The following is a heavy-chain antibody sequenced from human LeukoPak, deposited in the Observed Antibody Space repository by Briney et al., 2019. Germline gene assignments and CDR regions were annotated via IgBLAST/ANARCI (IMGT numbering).Heavy chain of an antibody. CDR2: ISGSGGST. J-gene: IGHJ4*02. V-gene: IGHV3-23*01. CDR1: GITFSSHA. Sequence: GGSLRLSCAASGITFSSHAMSWVRQAPGKGLEWVSVISGSGGSTDYADSVKSRFTISRDNSKNTLYLQMNSLRADDTAVYYCAKDWGRYSSSWYYFDYWGQGTLVIVSS. D-gene: IGHD6-13*01. CDR3: AKDWGRYSSSWYYFDY.